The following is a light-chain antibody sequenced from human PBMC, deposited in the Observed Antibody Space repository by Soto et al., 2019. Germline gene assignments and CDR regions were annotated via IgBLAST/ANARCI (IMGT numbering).Light chain of an antibody. Sequence: QLVLTQSPSASASLGASVKLTCTLSSGHSSYAIAWHQQQPGRGPRFLIKVNSDGSHNKGDGIPDRFSGSSSGAERYLTVSSLQSEDEADYYCQTWGTGIRVFGGGTKVTVL. CDR2: VNSDGSH. V-gene: IGLV4-69*01. J-gene: IGLJ2*01. CDR3: QTWGTGIRV. CDR1: SGHSSYA.